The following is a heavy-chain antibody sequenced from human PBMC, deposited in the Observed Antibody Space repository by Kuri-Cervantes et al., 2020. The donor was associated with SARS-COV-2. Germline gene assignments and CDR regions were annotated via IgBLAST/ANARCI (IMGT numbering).Heavy chain of an antibody. V-gene: IGHV3-23*01. D-gene: IGHD6-25*01. CDR1: GFSFSDAW. J-gene: IGHJ4*02. CDR3: ATRGTEGGSGAFDY. Sequence: GESLKISCVGTGFSFSDAWMSWVRQAPGKGLEWVSAISGSGGSTYYADSVKGRFTISRDNSKNTLYLRMNSLRAEDTAVYYCATRGTEGGSGAFDYWGQGTLVTVSS. CDR2: ISGSGGST.